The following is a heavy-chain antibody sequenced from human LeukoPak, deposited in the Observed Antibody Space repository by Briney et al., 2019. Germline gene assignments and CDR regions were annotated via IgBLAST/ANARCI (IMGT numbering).Heavy chain of an antibody. CDR3: ARDLLSGYNDYGDLRGNWFDP. CDR2: ISYDGSNK. V-gene: IGHV3-30*03. D-gene: IGHD5-24*01. J-gene: IGHJ5*02. CDR1: GFTFSSYG. Sequence: GRSLRLSCAASGFTFSSYGMHWVRQAPGKGLEWVAVISYDGSNKYYADSVKGRFTISRDSAKNSLYLQMNSLRDEDTAVYYCARDLLSGYNDYGDLRGNWFDPWGQGTLVTVSS.